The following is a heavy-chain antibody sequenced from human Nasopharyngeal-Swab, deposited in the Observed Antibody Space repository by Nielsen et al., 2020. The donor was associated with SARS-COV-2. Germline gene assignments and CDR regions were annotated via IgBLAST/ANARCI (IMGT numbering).Heavy chain of an antibody. Sequence: ASVKVSCKASGYTFTSYAMNWVRQAPGQGLEWMGWINTNTGNPPYAQGFTGRFVFSLDTSASTAYLQISSLKAEDTAVYYCAREAAPTVAGWTRRYWGQGTLVTVSS. J-gene: IGHJ4*02. CDR2: INTNTGNP. D-gene: IGHD6-19*01. V-gene: IGHV7-4-1*02. CDR3: AREAAPTVAGWTRRY. CDR1: GYTFTSYA.